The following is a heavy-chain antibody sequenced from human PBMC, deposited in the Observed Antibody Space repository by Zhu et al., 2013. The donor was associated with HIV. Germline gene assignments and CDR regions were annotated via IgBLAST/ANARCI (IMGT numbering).Heavy chain of an antibody. CDR2: INPQNGGT. CDR3: ARDVQDGPLDL. J-gene: IGHJ5*02. Sequence: QSGPDLKRPGASMKVSCTASGYSFLRFYVHWVRQVPGKRLEWMGWINPQNGGTLYGQNFRGRVALSRDMSTSTVSLQLFNLTSDDTALYYCARDVQDGPLDLWGQGSLVTVSS. D-gene: IGHD6-6*01. V-gene: IGHV1-2*02. CDR1: GYSFLRFY.